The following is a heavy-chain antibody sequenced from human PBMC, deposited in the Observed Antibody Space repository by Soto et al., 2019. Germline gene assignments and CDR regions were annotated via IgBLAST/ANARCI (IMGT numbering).Heavy chain of an antibody. CDR3: ARDGVGTTTYFGYFDY. Sequence: GGSLRLSCAASAVTCIGFGMHCVRQAQGKGLEWVAVIRFDGSNTYYADSVKGRFTISRDNPKNMLYLQMNSLRAEDTAIYYCARDGVGTTTYFGYFDYWGLGTLVTVSS. J-gene: IGHJ4*02. CDR1: AVTCIGFG. CDR2: IRFDGSNT. V-gene: IGHV3-33*01. D-gene: IGHD1-26*01.